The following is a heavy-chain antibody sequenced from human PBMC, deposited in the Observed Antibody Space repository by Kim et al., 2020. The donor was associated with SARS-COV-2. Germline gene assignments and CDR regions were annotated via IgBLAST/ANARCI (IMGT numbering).Heavy chain of an antibody. V-gene: IGHV3-7*01. J-gene: IGHJ6*02. D-gene: IGHD6-13*01. Sequence: GGSLRLSCAASGFIFSDYWMSWVHQAPGKGLEWVASIKQDGSEKYNVDSVRGRFTISRDNAQNSLFLQMDSLRVEDTAVYYCARELVNPTYYYYFGLDVWGRGTTVTVSS. CDR1: GFIFSDYW. CDR3: ARELVNPTYYYYFGLDV. CDR2: IKQDGSEK.